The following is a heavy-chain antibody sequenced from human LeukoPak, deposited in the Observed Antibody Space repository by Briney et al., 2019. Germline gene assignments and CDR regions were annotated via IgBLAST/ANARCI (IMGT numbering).Heavy chain of an antibody. D-gene: IGHD4-23*01. CDR3: AKEIRWQNWFDP. J-gene: IGHJ5*02. Sequence: GGSLRLSCAASGFTFSSYSMNWVRQAPGKGLEWVSSISSSSSYIYYADSVKGRFTISRDNSKNTLYLQMNSLRAEDTAVYYCAKEIRWQNWFDPWGQGTLVTVSS. V-gene: IGHV3-21*04. CDR1: GFTFSSYS. CDR2: ISSSSSYI.